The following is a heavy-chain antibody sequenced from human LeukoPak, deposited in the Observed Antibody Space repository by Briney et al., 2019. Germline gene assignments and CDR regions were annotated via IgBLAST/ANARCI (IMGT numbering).Heavy chain of an antibody. CDR1: GYSFTSYW. J-gene: IGHJ3*02. D-gene: IGHD1-26*01. V-gene: IGHV5-51*01. CDR2: IYPGDSDT. CDR3: ARGGIVVLDAFDI. Sequence: GESLKISCKGSGYSFTSYWIGWVRQMPGKGLEGMGIIYPGDSDTRYSPSFQGQVTISAAKSISTAYLQWSSLKASDTAMYYCARGGIVVLDAFDIWGQGTMVTVSS.